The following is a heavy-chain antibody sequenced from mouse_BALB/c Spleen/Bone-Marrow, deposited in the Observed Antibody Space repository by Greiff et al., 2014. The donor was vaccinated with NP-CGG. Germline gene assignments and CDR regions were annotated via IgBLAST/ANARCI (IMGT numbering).Heavy chain of an antibody. CDR2: INPGSGGT. J-gene: IGHJ2*01. CDR3: ARRNGSYFDS. CDR1: GYAFTNYL. D-gene: IGHD1-2*01. Sequence: LVESGAELVRPGTSVKVSCKASGYAFTNYLIEWVKQRPGQGLEWIGMINPGSGGTNYNEKFKGKATLTADKSSSTAYMQLSSLTSDDSAVYFCARRNGSYFDSWGQGPLLPVPS. V-gene: IGHV1-54*03.